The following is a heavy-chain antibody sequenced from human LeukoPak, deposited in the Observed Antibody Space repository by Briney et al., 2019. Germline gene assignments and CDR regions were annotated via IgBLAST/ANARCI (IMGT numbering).Heavy chain of an antibody. CDR1: GESFSGYY. CDR2: INHSGST. CDR3: ARGPQTIAAAGGYYFDY. D-gene: IGHD6-13*01. V-gene: IGHV4-34*01. Sequence: PSETLSLTCAVYGESFSGYYWSWIRQPPGKGLEWIGEINHSGSTNYNPSLKSRVTISVDTSKNQFSLKLSSVTAADTAVYYCARGPQTIAAAGGYYFDYWGQGTLVCVSS. J-gene: IGHJ4*02.